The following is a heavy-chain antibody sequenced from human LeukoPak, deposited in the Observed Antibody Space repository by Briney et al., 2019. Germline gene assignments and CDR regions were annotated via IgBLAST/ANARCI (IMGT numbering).Heavy chain of an antibody. CDR3: ARALVEMATLYFDY. CDR2: ITSDSRAI. J-gene: IGHJ4*02. V-gene: IGHV3-48*02. Sequence: GGSLRLSCAASGFTFNTYSMHWVRQAPGKGLEWISYITSDSRAIYYADSVKGRFTISRDNAKNSLYLQMNSLGDEDTAVYYCARALVEMATLYFDYWGQGSLVTVSS. D-gene: IGHD5-24*01. CDR1: GFTFNTYS.